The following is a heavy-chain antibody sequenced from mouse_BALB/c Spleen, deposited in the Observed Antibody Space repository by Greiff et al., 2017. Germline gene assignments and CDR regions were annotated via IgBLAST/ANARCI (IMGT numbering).Heavy chain of an antibody. J-gene: IGHJ3*01. D-gene: IGHD4-1*01. Sequence: VQLQQPGAELVMPGASVKMSCKASGYTFTDYWMHWVKQRPGQGLEWIGAIDTSDSYTSYNQKFKGKATLTVDESSSTAYMQLSSLTSEDSAVYYCARSELTGKGAWFAYWGQGTLVTVSA. CDR1: GYTFTDYW. CDR2: IDTSDSYT. CDR3: ARSELTGKGAWFAY. V-gene: IGHV1-69*01.